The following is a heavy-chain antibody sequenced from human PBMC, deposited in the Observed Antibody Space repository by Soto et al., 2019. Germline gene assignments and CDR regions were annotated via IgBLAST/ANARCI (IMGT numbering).Heavy chain of an antibody. CDR2: ISPIFGTS. CDR1: GVTFSSYA. D-gene: IGHD6-13*01. Sequence: QVQLVQSGAEVKKPGSSVKVSCKASGVTFSSYAISWVRQAPGQGLEGMGGISPIFGTSNYAQKFQGRVTITADESTSTAYMELSSLRSEDTAVYYCARVRMSIAAALNYFDYWGQGTLVTVSS. J-gene: IGHJ4*02. V-gene: IGHV1-69*01. CDR3: ARVRMSIAAALNYFDY.